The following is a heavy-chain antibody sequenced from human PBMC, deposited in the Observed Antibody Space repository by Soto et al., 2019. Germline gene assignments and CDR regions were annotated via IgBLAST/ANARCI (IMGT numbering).Heavy chain of an antibody. D-gene: IGHD3-10*01. J-gene: IGHJ5*02. CDR1: GDTFTNFG. CDR3: ARVLRGVVNWFDP. Sequence: HLVQSGPEVKKPGASITVSCKTSGDTFTNFGLSWVRQAPGQGLEWMGWIATYNSNKNYAQKFQGRLTLTTDTSTSTAYMELKSLGYDDTAVYYYARVLRGVVNWFDPWGQGTLVTVSS. V-gene: IGHV1-18*01. CDR2: IATYNSNK.